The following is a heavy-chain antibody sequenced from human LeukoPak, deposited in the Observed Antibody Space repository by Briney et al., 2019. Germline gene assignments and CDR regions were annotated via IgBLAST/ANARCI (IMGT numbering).Heavy chain of an antibody. CDR3: AKLNLGEMAYFDS. Sequence: GGSLRLSCAVSGLTFSNSAMSWVRQAPGKGLEWVSVISVGSDVIYYADSVKGRFTITRENSENTLYLQMMGLRVEDTAIYYCAKLNLGEMAYFDSWGQGILVTVSS. D-gene: IGHD2-21*01. CDR1: GLTFSNSA. V-gene: IGHV3-23*01. CDR2: ISVGSDVI. J-gene: IGHJ4*02.